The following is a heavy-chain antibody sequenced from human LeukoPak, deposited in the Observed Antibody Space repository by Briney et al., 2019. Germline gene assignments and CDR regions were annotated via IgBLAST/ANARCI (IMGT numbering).Heavy chain of an antibody. J-gene: IGHJ5*02. CDR2: IKSKTDGGTT. D-gene: IGHD3-3*01. Sequence: GGSLRLPCAASGFTFSNAWMSWVRQAPGKGLEWVGRIKSKTDGGTTDYAAPVKGRFTISRDDSKNTLYLQMNSLKTEDTAVYYCTPLKANYDFWSGYYDGWFDPWGQGTLVTVSS. CDR1: GFTFSNAW. CDR3: TPLKANYDFWSGYYDGWFDP. V-gene: IGHV3-15*01.